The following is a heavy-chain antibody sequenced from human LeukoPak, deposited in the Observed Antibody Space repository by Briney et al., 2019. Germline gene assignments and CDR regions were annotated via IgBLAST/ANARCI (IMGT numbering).Heavy chain of an antibody. Sequence: PSETLSLTCTVSGGSISSYYWSWIRQPAGKGLEWIGRIYTSGSTNYNPSLKSRVTMSVDTSKNQFSLKLNSVTAADTAVYYCARDYDVLTAYPLTQLFDPWGQGTLVTVSS. J-gene: IGHJ5*02. CDR2: IYTSGST. D-gene: IGHD3-9*01. V-gene: IGHV4-4*07. CDR1: GGSISSYY. CDR3: ARDYDVLTAYPLTQLFDP.